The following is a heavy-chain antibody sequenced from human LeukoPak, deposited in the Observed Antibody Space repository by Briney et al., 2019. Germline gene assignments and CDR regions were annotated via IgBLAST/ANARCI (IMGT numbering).Heavy chain of an antibody. CDR1: GFTFSSYG. J-gene: IGHJ5*02. CDR3: APRTLEWLVPDNWFDP. V-gene: IGHV3-33*01. D-gene: IGHD6-19*01. Sequence: GRSLRLSCAASGFTFSSYGMHWVRQAPGKGLEWVAVIWYDGSNKYYADSVKGRFTISRDNSKNTLYLQMNSLRAEDTAAYYCAPRTLEWLVPDNWFDPWGQGTLVTVSS. CDR2: IWYDGSNK.